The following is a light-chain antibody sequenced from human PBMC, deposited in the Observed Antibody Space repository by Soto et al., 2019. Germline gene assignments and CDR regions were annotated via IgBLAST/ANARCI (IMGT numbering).Light chain of an antibody. Sequence: QSVLTQPPSASGTPGQRVTISCSGSSSNIGRNTGNWYQQLPGTAPKRLIYSNNQRPSGVPDRCSGSKSCTSASLAISGLLSEEDADYYCAEWDDSLNGHVVFGGGTKLTVL. CDR2: SNN. V-gene: IGLV1-44*01. CDR3: AEWDDSLNGHVV. J-gene: IGLJ2*01. CDR1: SSNIGRNT.